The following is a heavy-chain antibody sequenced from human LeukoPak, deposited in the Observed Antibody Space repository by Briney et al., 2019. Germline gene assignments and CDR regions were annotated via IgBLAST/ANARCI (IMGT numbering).Heavy chain of an antibody. J-gene: IGHJ4*02. V-gene: IGHV3-53*01. CDR1: GFTVSNYY. CDR2: IYSGGNK. Sequence: GGSLRLSCAASGFTVSNYYMSWVRQAPGKGLEWVSFIYSGGNKLYVDSVKDHFTISRDKSKNTVYHQMNSLRDEDTAVYYCAKVAPAATHFDSWGQRTLVTVSS. D-gene: IGHD2-2*01. CDR3: AKVAPAATHFDS.